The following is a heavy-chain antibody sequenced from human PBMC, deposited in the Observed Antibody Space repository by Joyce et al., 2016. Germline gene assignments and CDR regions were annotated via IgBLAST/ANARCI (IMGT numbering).Heavy chain of an antibody. CDR3: AKVRTIFGVTPKYYFDS. V-gene: IGHV3-30*18. Sequence: QVQLVESGGGVVQPGRSLRLSCAASGFTFNNYAMNWVRQAPGEGLEWLAFMSYDGSRQYYADSVRGRFFISRDNFRNTLYLDINSLRHDDTAMYFCAKVRTIFGVTPKYYFDSWGRGTQVTVSS. D-gene: IGHD3-3*02. J-gene: IGHJ4*02. CDR2: MSYDGSRQ. CDR1: GFTFNNYA.